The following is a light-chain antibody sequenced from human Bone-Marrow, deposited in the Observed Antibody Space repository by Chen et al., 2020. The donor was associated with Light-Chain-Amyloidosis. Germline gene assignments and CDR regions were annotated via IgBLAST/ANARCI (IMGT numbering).Light chain of an antibody. CDR1: TSDVGAYDY. CDR3: SSYTSTYTVL. Sequence: SALTQPASVSESPGQSITISCTGTTSDVGAYDYVSWYQQHPGQTPKLIIHDVSNRPSGVSDRFSGSKSDNTASLTISGLQAEDEADYYCSSYTSTYTVLFGGGTKLTVL. J-gene: IGLJ2*01. V-gene: IGLV2-14*03. CDR2: DVS.